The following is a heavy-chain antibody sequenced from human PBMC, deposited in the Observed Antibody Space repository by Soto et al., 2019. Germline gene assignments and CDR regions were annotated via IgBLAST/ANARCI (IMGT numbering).Heavy chain of an antibody. V-gene: IGHV3-21*01. CDR2: ISSSSSYI. Sequence: GGSLRLSCAASGLTFSSYSMNWVRQAPGKGLEWVSSISSSSSYIYYADSVKGRFTISRDNAKNSLYLQMNSLRAEDTAVYYCARDGDIVVVVAGMDVWGQGTTVTVSS. CDR3: ARDGDIVVVVAGMDV. J-gene: IGHJ6*02. D-gene: IGHD2-15*01. CDR1: GLTFSSYS.